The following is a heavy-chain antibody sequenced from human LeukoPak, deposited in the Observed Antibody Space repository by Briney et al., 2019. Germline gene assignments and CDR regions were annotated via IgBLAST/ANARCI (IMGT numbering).Heavy chain of an antibody. CDR3: ARDPAATPLDY. CDR1: GFTFSAYT. J-gene: IGHJ4*02. D-gene: IGHD6-13*01. CDR2: ITTSSDYK. Sequence: PGGFLRLSCAASGFTFSAYTMSWVRQAPGKGLEWVSSITTSSDYKYYADSLRGRLTISRDSAKNSLFLQMNSLRGDDTAVYYCARDPAATPLDYWGQGILVTVSS. V-gene: IGHV3-21*01.